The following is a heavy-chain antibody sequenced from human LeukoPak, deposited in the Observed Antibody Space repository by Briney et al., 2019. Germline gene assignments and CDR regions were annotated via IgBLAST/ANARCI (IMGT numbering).Heavy chain of an antibody. D-gene: IGHD3-10*01. J-gene: IGHJ4*02. CDR2: IYYSGST. V-gene: IGHV4-39*01. CDR3: ARAQRYGSGSDFDY. CDR1: GGSISSSTYY. Sequence: PSETLSLTCTVSGGSISSSTYYWGWIRQPPGRGLEWIGSIYYSGSTYYNPSLKSRVTISVDMSKNQFSLKLSSVTAADTAVYYCARAQRYGSGSDFDYWGQGTLVTVSS.